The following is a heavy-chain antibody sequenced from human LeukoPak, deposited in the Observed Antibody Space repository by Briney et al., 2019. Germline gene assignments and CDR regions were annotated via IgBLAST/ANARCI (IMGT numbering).Heavy chain of an antibody. CDR2: IYHSGST. Sequence: PSETLSLTCTVSGYSISSGYYWGWIRQPPGKGLEWIGSIYHSGSTYYNPSLKSRVTISVDTSKNQFSLKLSSVTAADTAVYYCGGINGVDFDYWGQGTLVTVPS. CDR1: GYSISSGYY. D-gene: IGHD2-8*01. CDR3: GGINGVDFDY. J-gene: IGHJ4*02. V-gene: IGHV4-38-2*02.